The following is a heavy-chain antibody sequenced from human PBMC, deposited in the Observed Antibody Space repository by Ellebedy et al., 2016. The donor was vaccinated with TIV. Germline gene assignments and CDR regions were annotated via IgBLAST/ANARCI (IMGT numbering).Heavy chain of an antibody. V-gene: IGHV1-46*03. J-gene: IGHJ4*02. CDR1: GYTFTSYY. D-gene: IGHD3-10*01. CDR3: ARGGSYYPFAY. Sequence: AASVKVSCKASGYTFTSYYMHWVRQAPGQGLEWMGIINPSGGSTTYAQKLQGRVTMTRDTSTSTVYMELSSLRSEDTDVYYCARGGSYYPFAYWGQGTLVTVSS. CDR2: INPSGGST.